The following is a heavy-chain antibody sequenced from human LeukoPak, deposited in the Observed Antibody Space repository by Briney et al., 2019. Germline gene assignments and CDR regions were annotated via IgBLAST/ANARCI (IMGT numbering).Heavy chain of an antibody. CDR1: GGSFSGYY. CDR3: ARARYYGSGRGREIDY. J-gene: IGHJ4*02. CDR2: INHSGST. V-gene: IGHV4-34*01. Sequence: SETLSLTCAVYGGSFSGYYWSWIRQPPGKGLEWIGEINHSGSTNYNPSLKSRVTISVDTSKNQFSLKLSSVTAADTAVYYCARARYYGSGRGREIDYWGQGTLVTVSS. D-gene: IGHD3-10*01.